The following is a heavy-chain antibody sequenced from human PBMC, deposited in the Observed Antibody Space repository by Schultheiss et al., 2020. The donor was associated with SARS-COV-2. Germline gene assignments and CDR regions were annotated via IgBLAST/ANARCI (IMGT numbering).Heavy chain of an antibody. CDR3: ARDRYDFWSGYVSYWYFDL. J-gene: IGHJ2*01. CDR2: INPSGGST. D-gene: IGHD3-3*01. Sequence: ASVKVSCKAFGYTFTSYYMHWVRQAPGQGLEWMGIINPSGGSTSYAQKFQGRVTITADESTSTAYMELSSLRSEDTAVYYCARDRYDFWSGYVSYWYFDLWGRGTLVTVSS. V-gene: IGHV1-46*01. CDR1: GYTFTSYY.